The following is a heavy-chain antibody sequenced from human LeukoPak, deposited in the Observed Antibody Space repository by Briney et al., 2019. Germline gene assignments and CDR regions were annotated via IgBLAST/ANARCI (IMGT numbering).Heavy chain of an antibody. CDR3: VRKTGDLYYFDY. CDR1: GGSIRSYY. J-gene: IGHJ4*02. V-gene: IGHV4-59*01. Sequence: PSETLSLTCTVPGGSIRSYYWSWIRQPPGKGLEWIGYISYSGRTNYNPSLKSRVTISVDTSKNQFSLRLSSVTAADTAVYYCVRKTGDLYYFDYWGQGTLVTVSS. D-gene: IGHD7-27*01. CDR2: ISYSGRT.